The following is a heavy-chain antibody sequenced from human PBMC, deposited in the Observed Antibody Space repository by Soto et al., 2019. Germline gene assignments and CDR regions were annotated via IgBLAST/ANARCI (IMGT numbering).Heavy chain of an antibody. D-gene: IGHD4-4*01. Sequence: GGSLRLSCAGSGFTFSNFPLHWVRQAPGKGLEWVAVISFDGANKYYADSVKGRFALSRDNSKNTVFLQMNSLRRDDTAIYYCARRTLVTTRYLQHWGQGTQVTV. CDR3: ARRTLVTTRYLQH. J-gene: IGHJ1*01. CDR1: GFTFSNFP. V-gene: IGHV3-30*09. CDR2: ISFDGANK.